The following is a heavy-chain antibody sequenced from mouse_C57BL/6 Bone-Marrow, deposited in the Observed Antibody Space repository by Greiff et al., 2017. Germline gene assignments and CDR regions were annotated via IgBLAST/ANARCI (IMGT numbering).Heavy chain of an antibody. Sequence: EVMLVESGGGLVQPGGSLKLSCAASGFTFSDYGLAWVRQAPRKGPAWVAFISNLAYSIYYAATVTGRFPISRENAKYTLDLEMSDLSSEVTAMYNCARQGQLRLPADWGQGTLVTVSA. D-gene: IGHD3-2*02. CDR2: ISNLAYSI. J-gene: IGHJ3*01. CDR1: GFTFSDYG. CDR3: ARQGQLRLPAD. V-gene: IGHV5-15*04.